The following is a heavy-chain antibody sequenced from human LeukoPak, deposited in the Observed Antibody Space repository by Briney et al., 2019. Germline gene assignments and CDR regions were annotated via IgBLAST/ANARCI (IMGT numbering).Heavy chain of an antibody. CDR1: GFTFSSFW. CDR2: IKEDGREK. CDR3: ARAPEYYYMDV. V-gene: IGHV3-7*01. J-gene: IGHJ6*03. Sequence: GGSLRLSCAASGFTFSSFWMSWIRQAPGKGLEWVANIKEDGREKYYADSVKGRFTISRDNAKNSLYLQMNSLRAEDTAVYYCARAPEYYYMDVWGKGTTVTVSS.